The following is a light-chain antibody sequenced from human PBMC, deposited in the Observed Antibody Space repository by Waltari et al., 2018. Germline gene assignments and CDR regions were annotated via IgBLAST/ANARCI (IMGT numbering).Light chain of an antibody. Sequence: DIQMTQSPSTLSASVGDRVTITCRASQSISSWLAWYQQKPGKAPKLLIYKASSLESWVPSRVSGSGSGTEFTLTISSLQPDDFATYYCQQYNSPFTFGPGTKVDIK. CDR2: KAS. J-gene: IGKJ3*01. CDR1: QSISSW. V-gene: IGKV1-5*03. CDR3: QQYNSPFT.